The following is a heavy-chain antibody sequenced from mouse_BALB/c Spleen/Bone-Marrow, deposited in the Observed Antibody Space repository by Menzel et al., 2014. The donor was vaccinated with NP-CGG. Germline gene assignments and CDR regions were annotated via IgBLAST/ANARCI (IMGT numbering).Heavy chain of an antibody. CDR2: INPSTGYT. J-gene: IGHJ2*01. D-gene: IGHD1-1*01. CDR1: GYTFTSYW. V-gene: IGHV1-7*01. CDR3: ARSNYYGSKDY. Sequence: QVQLQQSGAELAKPGASVKMSCKASGYTFTSYWMHWVKQRPGQGLEWIGYINPSTGYTEYNQKFKDKATLTAGKSSSTAYMQLSSLTSEDSAVYYCARSNYYGSKDYWGQGTTLTVSS.